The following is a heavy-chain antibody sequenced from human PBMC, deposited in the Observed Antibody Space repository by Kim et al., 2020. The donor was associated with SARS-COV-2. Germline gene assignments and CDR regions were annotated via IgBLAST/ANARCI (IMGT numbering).Heavy chain of an antibody. V-gene: IGHV4-39*01. Sequence: SRVTIPVDTSKNQFSLKLSSVTAADTAVYYCARHEKSITIFGGVRDWFDPWGQGTLVTVSS. J-gene: IGHJ5*02. D-gene: IGHD3-3*01. CDR3: ARHEKSITIFGGVRDWFDP.